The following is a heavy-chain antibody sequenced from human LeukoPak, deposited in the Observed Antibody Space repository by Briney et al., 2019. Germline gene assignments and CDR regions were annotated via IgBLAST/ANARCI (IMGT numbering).Heavy chain of an antibody. CDR1: GFTFSSYW. CDR2: IKEDGSIQ. Sequence: GGSLRLSCVASGFTFSSYWMTWVRQAPGKGLEWLANIKEDGSIQYYLDSVRGRFTISRDNAKTSVYLQLNSLRADDTAVYYCARDVCTGAAVSDYWGQGTLVTVSS. CDR3: ARDVCTGAAVSDY. D-gene: IGHD6-25*01. J-gene: IGHJ4*02. V-gene: IGHV3-7*01.